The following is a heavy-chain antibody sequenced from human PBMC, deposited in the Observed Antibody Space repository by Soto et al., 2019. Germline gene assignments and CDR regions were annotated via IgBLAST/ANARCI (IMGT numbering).Heavy chain of an antibody. J-gene: IGHJ4*02. Sequence: ASVKVSCKASGYTFTGYYMHWVRQAPGQGLEWMGWINPNSGGTNYAQKFQGWVTMTRDTSISTAYMELSRLRSDDTAVYYCARGADSGYDFWSGTLGYWGQGTLVNGPS. V-gene: IGHV1-2*04. CDR3: ARGADSGYDFWSGTLGY. CDR1: GYTFTGYY. CDR2: INPNSGGT. D-gene: IGHD3-3*01.